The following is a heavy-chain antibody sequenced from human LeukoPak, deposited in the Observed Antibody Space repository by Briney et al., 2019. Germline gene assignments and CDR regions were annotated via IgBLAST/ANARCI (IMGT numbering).Heavy chain of an antibody. Sequence: ASVKVSCKASGYTFTSYAMNWVRQAPGQGLEWMGGIIPIFGTANYAQKFQGRVTITADESTSTAYMELSSLRSEDAAVYYCARAVVVTAIHPNYFDYWGQGTLVTVSS. D-gene: IGHD2-21*02. J-gene: IGHJ4*02. CDR3: ARAVVVTAIHPNYFDY. CDR1: GYTFTSYA. CDR2: IIPIFGTA. V-gene: IGHV1-69*13.